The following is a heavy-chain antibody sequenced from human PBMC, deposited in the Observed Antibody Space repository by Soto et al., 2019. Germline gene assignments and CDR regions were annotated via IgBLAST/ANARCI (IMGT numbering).Heavy chain of an antibody. J-gene: IGHJ4*02. CDR2: INPKSGGT. CDR1: GYTFTVYY. CDR3: ARDLAKGGGSAGFDY. Sequence: ASVKVSCKASGYTFTVYYMHWVRQAPGQGLEWMGWINPKSGGTMYPQKFQGRVTMTWDTSISTAFMALTRLRSDDTAVYYCARDLAKGGGSAGFDYWGQGTLVTVSS. D-gene: IGHD1-26*01. V-gene: IGHV1-2*02.